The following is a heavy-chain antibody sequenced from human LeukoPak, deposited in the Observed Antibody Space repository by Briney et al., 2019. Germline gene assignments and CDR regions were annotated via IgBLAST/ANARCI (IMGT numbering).Heavy chain of an antibody. CDR1: GGTFSTYA. J-gene: IGHJ4*02. CDR2: IIPISGSA. V-gene: IGHV1-69*05. CDR3: STTMGYLDYCSGGTYYSMLD. D-gene: IGHD2-15*01. Sequence: SVKVSCKASGGTFSTYAISWVRQAPGQGLEWMGGIIPISGSAKYTQKFQGRVTITKDGSTNTAYMELRSLRSEDTAVYYCSTTMGYLDYCSGGTYYSMLDWGQGTLVTVFS.